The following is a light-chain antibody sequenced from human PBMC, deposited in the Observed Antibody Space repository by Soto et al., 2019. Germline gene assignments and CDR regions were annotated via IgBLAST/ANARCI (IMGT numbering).Light chain of an antibody. Sequence: QSVLTQPASVSGSPGRSITISCTGTTNDVGAYDYVSWYQHHPGKAPRLMIFDVSDRPSGVSNRFSGSKSGNTASLTISGLQAEDEADYYCTSYTTGDTLAFGGGTKVTVL. CDR3: TSYTTGDTLA. CDR2: DVS. V-gene: IGLV2-14*03. J-gene: IGLJ2*01. CDR1: TNDVGAYDY.